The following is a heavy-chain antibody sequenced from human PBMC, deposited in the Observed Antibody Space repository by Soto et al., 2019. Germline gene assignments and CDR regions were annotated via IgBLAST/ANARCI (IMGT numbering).Heavy chain of an antibody. CDR2: FYFTGIS. CDR1: GGSIGGYY. CDR3: ARDREGFEEHYFDS. J-gene: IGHJ4*01. D-gene: IGHD3-9*01. Sequence: QVQLKESGPGMVKPSETLSLTCSISGGSIGGYYWSWIRQPAGKGLEWIGRFYFTGISNYNPSLKSHVTMQADTAKIQFSLKLTSVTAADPAVYYGARDREGFEEHYFDSGGQEYWSPSPQ. V-gene: IGHV4-4*07.